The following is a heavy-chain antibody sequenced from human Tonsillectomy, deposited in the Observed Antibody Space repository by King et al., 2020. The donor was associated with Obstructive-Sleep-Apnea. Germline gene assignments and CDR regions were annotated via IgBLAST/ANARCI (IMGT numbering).Heavy chain of an antibody. CDR2: ISYDGSIK. D-gene: IGHD1-7*01. CDR3: AKGVTNWNYDTFFYYYGMDV. V-gene: IGHV3-30*04. CDR1: GFTFSSYA. J-gene: IGHJ6*02. Sequence: VQLVESGGGVVQPGRSLRLSCVASGFTFSSYAMHWVRQAPGKGLEWVAVISYDGSIKYYADSVKGRFTISRDNSRNTLYLQMNILRAEDTAVYYCAKGVTNWNYDTFFYYYGMDVWGQGTTVTVSS.